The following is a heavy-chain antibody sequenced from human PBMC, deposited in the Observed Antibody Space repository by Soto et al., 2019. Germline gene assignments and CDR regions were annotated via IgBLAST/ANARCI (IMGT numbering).Heavy chain of an antibody. D-gene: IGHD2-2*01. Sequence: QVQLVQSGAEVKKPGASVKVSCKASGYTFTGYGMHWVRQAPGQGLEWKGWINPNSGGTNYAQKLQGWVNMTRDPSISTAYMELSRLRSDDTAVYYCARSHCSSISCYVGSWDYWGQGTLVTVSS. CDR2: INPNSGGT. CDR1: GYTFTGYG. J-gene: IGHJ4*02. CDR3: ARSHCSSISCYVGSWDY. V-gene: IGHV1-2*04.